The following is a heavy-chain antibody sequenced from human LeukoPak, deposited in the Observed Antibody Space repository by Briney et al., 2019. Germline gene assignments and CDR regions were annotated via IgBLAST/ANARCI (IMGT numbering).Heavy chain of an antibody. J-gene: IGHJ4*02. D-gene: IGHD6-13*01. CDR1: GGSFSGYY. Sequence: PSETLSLTCAVYGGSFSGYYWSWIRQPPGKGLEWIGEINHSGSTNYNPSLKSRVTISVDTSKNQFSLELSSVTAADTAVYYCARGKRGYSSSWYDYWGQGTLVTVSS. V-gene: IGHV4-34*01. CDR2: INHSGST. CDR3: ARGKRGYSSSWYDY.